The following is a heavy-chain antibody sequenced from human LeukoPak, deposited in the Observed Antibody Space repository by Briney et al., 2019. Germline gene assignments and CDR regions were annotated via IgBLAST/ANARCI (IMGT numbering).Heavy chain of an antibody. CDR3: ARDRGYDAFDY. CDR2: IKEDGSDK. CDR1: GFTFRRFW. D-gene: IGHD5-12*01. V-gene: IGHV3-7*01. Sequence: GRSLRLSCAASGFTFRRFWMSWVPQAPGKGLEWVANIKEDGSDKNYVEAVKGRFTITRDNTKRSVFLQMNSLRDEDTAVYFCARDRGYDAFDYWGQGTLVTVSS. J-gene: IGHJ4*02.